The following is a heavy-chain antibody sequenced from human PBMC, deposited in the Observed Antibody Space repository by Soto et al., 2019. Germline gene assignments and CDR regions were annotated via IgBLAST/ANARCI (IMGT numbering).Heavy chain of an antibody. J-gene: IGHJ6*02. CDR1: GGSISSSNW. CDR3: ARSYGSGSYYHYHYYGMDV. D-gene: IGHD3-10*01. CDR2: IYHSGST. V-gene: IGHV4-4*02. Sequence: SETLSLTCAVSGGSISSSNWWSWVRQPPGKGLEWIGEIYHSGSTNYNPSLKSRVTISVDKSKNQFSLKLSSVTAADTAVYYCARSYGSGSYYHYHYYGMDVWGQGTTVTVSS.